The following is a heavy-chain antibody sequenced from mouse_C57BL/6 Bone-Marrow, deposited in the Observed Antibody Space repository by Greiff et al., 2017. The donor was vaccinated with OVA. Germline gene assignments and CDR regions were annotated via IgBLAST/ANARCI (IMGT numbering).Heavy chain of an antibody. CDR1: GYTFTSYG. CDR3: ARDGSGFWYFDV. J-gene: IGHJ1*03. CDR2: IYPRSGNT. V-gene: IGHV1-81*01. Sequence: QVQLQQSGAELARPGAPVKLSCKASGYTFTSYGMSWVKQRTGQGLEWIGEIYPRSGNTYYNEKFKGKATLTADKSSSTAYMELRSLTSEDSAVYFCARDGSGFWYFDVWGKGTTVTVSS. D-gene: IGHD1-1*01.